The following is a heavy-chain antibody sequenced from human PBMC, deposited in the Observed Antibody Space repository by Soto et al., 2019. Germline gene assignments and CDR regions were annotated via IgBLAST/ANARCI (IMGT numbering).Heavy chain of an antibody. D-gene: IGHD2-2*01. CDR2: INHSGST. Sequence: SETLSLTCAVYGGSFSGYYWSWIRQPPGKGLEWIGEINHSGSTNYNPSLKSRVTISVDTSKNQFSLKLSSVTAADTAVYYCASNAYARGSDYWGQGTPVTVSS. CDR1: GGSFSGYY. CDR3: ASNAYARGSDY. J-gene: IGHJ4*02. V-gene: IGHV4-34*01.